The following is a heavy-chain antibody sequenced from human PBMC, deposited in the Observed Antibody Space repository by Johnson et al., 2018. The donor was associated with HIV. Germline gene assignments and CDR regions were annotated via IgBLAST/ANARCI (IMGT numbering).Heavy chain of an antibody. Sequence: QVQVVESGGGVVQPGRSLRLSCAASGFTFSSYAMHWVRQAPGKGLEWVAVIWYDGSNKYYADSVKGRFTISRDNSENTLYLQMNSLRAEDTALYYCAKDDFGVVPHFAFDIWGQGTMVTVSS. CDR2: IWYDGSNK. D-gene: IGHD3-3*01. CDR3: AKDDFGVVPHFAFDI. CDR1: GFTFSSYA. V-gene: IGHV3-33*06. J-gene: IGHJ3*02.